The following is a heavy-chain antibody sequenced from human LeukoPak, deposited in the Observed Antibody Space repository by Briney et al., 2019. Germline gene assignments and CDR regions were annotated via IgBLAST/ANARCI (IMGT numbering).Heavy chain of an antibody. D-gene: IGHD3-10*01. CDR3: ARGLGFGANWFDP. J-gene: IGHJ5*02. Sequence: SETLSFTCTVSGGSISSYYWSWIRQPPGKGLEWIGYIYYSGGTNYNPSLKSRVTISVDTSKNQFSLKLSSVTAADTAVYYCARGLGFGANWFDPWGQGTLVTVSS. CDR1: GGSISSYY. CDR2: IYYSGGT. V-gene: IGHV4-59*01.